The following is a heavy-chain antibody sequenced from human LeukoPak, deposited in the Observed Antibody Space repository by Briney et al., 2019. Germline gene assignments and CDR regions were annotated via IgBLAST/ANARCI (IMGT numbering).Heavy chain of an antibody. CDR3: AKAGVPTYYYGSSHYYGMDV. J-gene: IGHJ6*02. V-gene: IGHV3-23*01. D-gene: IGHD3-10*01. Sequence: GGSLRLSCAASGFTFSSYAMRWVRQAPGKGLEWVSAISGSGGSTYYADSVKGRFTISRDNSKNTLYLQMNSLRAEDTAVYYCAKAGVPTYYYGSSHYYGMDVWGQGTTVTVSS. CDR2: ISGSGGST. CDR1: GFTFSSYA.